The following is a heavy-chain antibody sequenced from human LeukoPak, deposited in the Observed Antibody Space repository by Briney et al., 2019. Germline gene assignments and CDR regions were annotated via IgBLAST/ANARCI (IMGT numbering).Heavy chain of an antibody. J-gene: IGHJ4*02. CDR2: ISSRSATI. CDR1: GYTFSSYS. D-gene: IGHD5-12*01. V-gene: IGHV3-48*01. CDR3: ARARAVVGGYDGKIDY. Sequence: GASVKVSCKASGYTFSSYSMNWVRQAPGKGLEWVSYISSRSATIYYADSVKGRFTISRDNAKNSLYLQMNSLRAEDTAVYYCARARAVVGGYDGKIDYWGQGTLVTVSS.